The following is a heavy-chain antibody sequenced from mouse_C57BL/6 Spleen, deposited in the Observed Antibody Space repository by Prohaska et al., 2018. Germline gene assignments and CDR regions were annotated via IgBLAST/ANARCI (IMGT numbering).Heavy chain of an antibody. Sequence: QVQLQQPGAELVRPGSSVKLSCKASGYTFTSYWMHLVKQRPIQGLEWIGNIDPSDSETHYNQKFKDKDTLTVDKAFITAYRQRSSPTSEDCAVEYSAWADFAYWGQGTLVTVSA. J-gene: IGHJ3*01. V-gene: IGHV1-52*01. CDR3: AWADFAY. CDR2: IDPSDSET. CDR1: GYTFTSYW.